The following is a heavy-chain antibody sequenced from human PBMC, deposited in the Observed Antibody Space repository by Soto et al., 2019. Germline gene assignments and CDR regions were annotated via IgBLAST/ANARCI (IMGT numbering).Heavy chain of an antibody. CDR1: DDFISSYY. CDR2: VSTNGAT. V-gene: IGHV4-4*07. D-gene: IGHD3-9*01. Sequence: LSLTCTVSDDFISSYYWNWIRQPAGKGLEWIGRVSTNGATNYNPSLESRVTMSVDTSKNQFSLKLASVTAADTAVYFCARADYEILTGSYAMDVWGQGTTVTVSS. CDR3: ARADYEILTGSYAMDV. J-gene: IGHJ6*02.